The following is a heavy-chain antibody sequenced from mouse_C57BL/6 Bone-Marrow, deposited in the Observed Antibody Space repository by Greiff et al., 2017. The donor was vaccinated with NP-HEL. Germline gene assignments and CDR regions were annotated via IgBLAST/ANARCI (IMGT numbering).Heavy chain of an antibody. J-gene: IGHJ2*01. D-gene: IGHD2-12*01. Sequence: VKLVESGAELARPGASVKLSCKASGYTFTSYGISWVKQRTGQGLEWIGEIYPRSGNTYYNEKFKGKATLTADKSSSTAYMELRSLTSEDSAVYFCARMEAYYSDDYWGQGTTLTVSS. CDR2: IYPRSGNT. V-gene: IGHV1-81*01. CDR3: ARMEAYYSDDY. CDR1: GYTFTSYG.